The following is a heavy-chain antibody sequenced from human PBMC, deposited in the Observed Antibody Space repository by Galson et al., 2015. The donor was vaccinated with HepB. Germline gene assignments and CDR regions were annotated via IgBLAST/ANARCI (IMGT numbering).Heavy chain of an antibody. J-gene: IGHJ4*02. CDR1: GFTFSHHD. CDR2: IGSSGRTI. V-gene: IGHV3-48*03. Sequence: SLRLSCAASGFTFSHHDMNWVRQAPGKGLEWVSYIGSSGRTIYYADSVKGRFTISRDNAKNSLFLQLSSLRAEDTAVYYCATTLPVLRLGWRFYHNWGQGTLVTVPS. CDR3: ATTLPVLRLGWRFYHN. D-gene: IGHD3-16*01.